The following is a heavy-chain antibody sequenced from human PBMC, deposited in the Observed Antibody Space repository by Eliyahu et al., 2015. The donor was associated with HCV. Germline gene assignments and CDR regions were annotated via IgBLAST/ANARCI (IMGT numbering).Heavy chain of an antibody. CDR1: GXTXSSYW. V-gene: IGHV3-74*01. CDR2: INGDGRSA. D-gene: IGHD2-2*01. CDR3: ARTYAETTRNSLVY. Sequence: VQLVESGGGLVQPGGSLRXSCAASGXTXSSYWXHWVRQVPGKGLVWVSRINGDGRSANYADSVKGRFTISRDNAKNTLYLQMNSLRAEDTALYYCARTYAETTRNSLVYWGQGTLVTVSS. J-gene: IGHJ4*02.